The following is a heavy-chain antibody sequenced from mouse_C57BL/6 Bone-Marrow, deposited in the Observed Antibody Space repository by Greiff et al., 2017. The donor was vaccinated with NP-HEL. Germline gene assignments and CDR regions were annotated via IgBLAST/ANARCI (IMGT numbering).Heavy chain of an antibody. CDR2: IDPANGNT. CDR1: GFNIKNTY. CDR3: ASYYGSFYWYFDV. D-gene: IGHD1-1*01. Sequence: EVKLQESVAELVRPGASVKLSCTASGFNIKNTYMHWVKQRPEQGLEWIGRIDPANGNTKYAPKFQGKANITADTSSNTAYLQLSSLTSEDTAIYYCASYYGSFYWYFDVWGTGTTVTVSS. V-gene: IGHV14-3*01. J-gene: IGHJ1*03.